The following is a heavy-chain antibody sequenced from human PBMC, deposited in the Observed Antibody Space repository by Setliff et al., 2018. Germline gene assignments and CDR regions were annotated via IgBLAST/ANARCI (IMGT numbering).Heavy chain of an antibody. CDR1: GFTVNTNY. D-gene: IGHD3-3*01. CDR3: ASSVLQFLEWFKVPGWDYYYGMDV. V-gene: IGHV3-66*01. Sequence: PGGSLRLSCAASGFTVNTNYMTWVRQAPGKGLEWVSITYRDGSTYYAESVKGRFTLSRDSTKNTLSLQMNSLRVEDTAVYYCASSVLQFLEWFKVPGWDYYYGMDVWGQGTTVTVSS. CDR2: TYRDGST. J-gene: IGHJ6*02.